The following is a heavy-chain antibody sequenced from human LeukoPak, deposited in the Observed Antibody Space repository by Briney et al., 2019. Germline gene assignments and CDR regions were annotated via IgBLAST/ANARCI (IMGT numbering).Heavy chain of an antibody. CDR1: GFTFDDYA. CDR3: AKDRSYYYDSSGYLFDY. J-gene: IGHJ4*02. V-gene: IGHV3-9*01. CDR2: ISWNGGSM. D-gene: IGHD3-22*01. Sequence: GRSLRLSCAASGFTFDDYAMHWVRQAPGEGLEWVSGISWNGGSMGYADSVKGRFTISRDNAKNSLYLQMNSLRAEDTALYYCAKDRSYYYDSSGYLFDYWGQGTLVTVSS.